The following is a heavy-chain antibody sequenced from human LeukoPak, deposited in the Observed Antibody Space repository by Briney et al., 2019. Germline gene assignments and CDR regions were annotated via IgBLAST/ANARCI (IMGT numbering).Heavy chain of an antibody. CDR1: GFTFSSYA. Sequence: PGGSLRLSCAASGFTFSSYAMSWVRQAPGKGLEWVSGISGSGGSTCYADSVKGRFTISRDNSKNTLYLQMNSLRAEDTAVYYCAREYSSSSHNWFDPWGQGTLVTVSS. V-gene: IGHV3-23*01. D-gene: IGHD6-6*01. CDR3: AREYSSSSHNWFDP. J-gene: IGHJ5*02. CDR2: ISGSGGST.